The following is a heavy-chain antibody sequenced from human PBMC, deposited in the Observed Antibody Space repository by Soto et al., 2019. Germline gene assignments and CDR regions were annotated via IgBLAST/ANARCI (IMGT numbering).Heavy chain of an antibody. CDR3: ARDQGYFDPTGYTAPVGAFER. D-gene: IGHD3-22*01. Sequence: PSETLCLTWLVSGGCISSGGDSWNWIRHPRGKGLEWTGYFYHNGRYNYNPSLNNPVTISFDNSKNQCSLILRSVSAADTAVYYCARDQGYFDPTGYTAPVGAFERWGQGTMVT. V-gene: IGHV4-30-2*01. CDR2: FYHNGRY. J-gene: IGHJ3*01. CDR1: GGCISSGGDS.